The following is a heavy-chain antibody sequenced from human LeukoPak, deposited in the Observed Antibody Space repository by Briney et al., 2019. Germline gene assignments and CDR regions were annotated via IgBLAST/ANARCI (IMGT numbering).Heavy chain of an antibody. D-gene: IGHD2-2*02. V-gene: IGHV4-39*06. CDR1: GCSISSSSYY. J-gene: IGHJ5*02. CDR2: IYYSGST. Sequence: PSETLSLTCTVSGCSISSSSYYWGWIRQPPGKGLEWIGSIYYSGSTYYNPYHKSRVTISVDTSKNQFPLKLSSVTAADTAVYYCARGVVVWYQLLYLGPAQNNWFDPWGQGTLVTVSS. CDR3: ARGVVVWYQLLYLGPAQNNWFDP.